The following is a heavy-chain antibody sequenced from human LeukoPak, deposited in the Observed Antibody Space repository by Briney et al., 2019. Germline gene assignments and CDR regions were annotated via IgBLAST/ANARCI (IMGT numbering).Heavy chain of an antibody. CDR3: ARDELYGGNSAPGR. V-gene: IGHV3-11*01. J-gene: IGHJ4*02. CDR2: ISSSGSTI. CDR1: GFTFSDYY. D-gene: IGHD4-23*01. Sequence: PGGSLRLSWAASGFTFSDYYMSWIRQAPGKGLEWVSYISSSGSTIYYADSVKGRFTISRDNAKDSLYLQMNSLRAEDTAVYYCARDELYGGNSAPGRWGQGTLVTVSS.